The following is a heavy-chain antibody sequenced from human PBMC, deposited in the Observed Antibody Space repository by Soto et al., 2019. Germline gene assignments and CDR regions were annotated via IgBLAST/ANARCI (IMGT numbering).Heavy chain of an antibody. CDR2: INPSGGST. J-gene: IGHJ6*02. V-gene: IGHV1-46*01. CDR1: GYTFTSYY. D-gene: IGHD3-3*01. Sequence: ASVKVSCKASGYTFTSYYMHWVRQAPGQGLEWMGIINPSGGSTSYAQKFQGRVTMTRDTSTSTVYMELSSLRSEDTAVYYCARDPESTYYAEPYLTTGSGYYYYGMDVWGQGTTVTVSS. CDR3: ARDPESTYYAEPYLTTGSGYYYYGMDV.